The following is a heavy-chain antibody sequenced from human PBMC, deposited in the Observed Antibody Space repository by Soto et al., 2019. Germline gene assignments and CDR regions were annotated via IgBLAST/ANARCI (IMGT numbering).Heavy chain of an antibody. V-gene: IGHV4-34*01. J-gene: IGHJ6*04. D-gene: IGHD4-17*01. CDR1: GGSFSGYY. Sequence: SDTLSLTCAVYGGSFSGYYSSWIRQHPGKGLEWIGEINHSASNTHNQSLKSRVTISVDTYTNQFYLKLRSVTAAATAVYYCVRDGEYYYGISVSGKRTTDLVS. CDR2: INHSASN. CDR3: VRDGEYYYGISV.